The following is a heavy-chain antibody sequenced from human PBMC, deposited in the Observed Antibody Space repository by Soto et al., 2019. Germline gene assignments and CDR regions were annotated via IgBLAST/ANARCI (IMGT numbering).Heavy chain of an antibody. CDR3: ATPPSLPATAIPVDY. D-gene: IGHD2-2*02. J-gene: IGHJ4*02. Sequence: EVPLLESGGGLVQPGGSLRLSCAASGFTFSSYAMSWVRQAPGKGLEWVSAISGSGGSTYYADSVKGRFTISRDNSMXPLYLQMNSLRAEDTAVYYCATPPSLPATAIPVDYWGQGTLVTVSS. CDR1: GFTFSSYA. V-gene: IGHV3-23*01. CDR2: ISGSGGST.